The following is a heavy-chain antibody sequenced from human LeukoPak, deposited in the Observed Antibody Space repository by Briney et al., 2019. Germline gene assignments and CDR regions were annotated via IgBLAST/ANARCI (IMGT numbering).Heavy chain of an antibody. CDR3: VNTPRAAALDY. CDR1: GFTFSIYS. J-gene: IGHJ4*02. D-gene: IGHD6-13*01. CDR2: ISSSSSII. V-gene: IGHV3-48*01. Sequence: SGGSLRLSCAASGFTFSIYSMSWVRQAPGEGLEWVSYISSSSSIIYYADSVKGRFTISRDNAKNSLFLQMNSLRAEDTAVYYCVNTPRAAALDYWGQGTLVTVSS.